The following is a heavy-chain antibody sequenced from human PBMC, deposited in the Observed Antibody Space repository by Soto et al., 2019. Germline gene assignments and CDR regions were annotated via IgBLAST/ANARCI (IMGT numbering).Heavy chain of an antibody. J-gene: IGHJ2*01. CDR1: GGSINSGGYS. Sequence: QLQLQESGSGLVRPSQTLSLTCGVSGGSINSGGYSWSWIRQPPGKGLEWIGYIYQSGSTFYNPSLKSRVSISVDRSKNQFFLNLTSVTAADTAIYFCARESRSSRYDTSGYSQYWYFDLWGRGTLVTVSS. CDR3: ARESRSSRYDTSGYSQYWYFDL. D-gene: IGHD3-22*01. V-gene: IGHV4-30-2*01. CDR2: IYQSGST.